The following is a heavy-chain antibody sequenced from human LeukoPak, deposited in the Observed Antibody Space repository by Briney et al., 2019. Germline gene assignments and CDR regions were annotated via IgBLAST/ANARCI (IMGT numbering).Heavy chain of an antibody. CDR1: GYTFTGYY. CDR3: ARDDIAYYDFWSGYNNWFDP. J-gene: IGHJ5*02. CDR2: INPNSGGT. D-gene: IGHD3-3*01. V-gene: IGHV1-2*02. Sequence: ASVRVSCKASGYTFTGYYMHWVRQAPGQGLEWMGWINPNSGGTNYAQKFQGRVTITRDTSISTAYMELSRLRSDDTAVYYCARDDIAYYDFWSGYNNWFDPWGQGTLVTVSS.